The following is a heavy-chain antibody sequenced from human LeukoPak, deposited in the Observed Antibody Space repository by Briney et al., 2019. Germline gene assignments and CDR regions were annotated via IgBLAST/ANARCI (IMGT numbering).Heavy chain of an antibody. CDR3: ARETSGEPIDY. D-gene: IGHD3-10*01. CDR2: TYYRSKWYN. CDR1: GDSDSSNSGA. V-gene: IGHV6-1*01. Sequence: SQTLPETLAISGDSDSSNSGAWNWIRQSPSRGLEWLGRTYYRSKWYNDDAVSEKSLISINPNTSKKQSSLQLNSVTPEDTAVYYCARETSGEPIDYWGQGTLVTVSS. J-gene: IGHJ4*02.